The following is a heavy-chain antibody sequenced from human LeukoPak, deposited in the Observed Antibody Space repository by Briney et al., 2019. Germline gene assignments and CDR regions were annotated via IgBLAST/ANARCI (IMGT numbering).Heavy chain of an antibody. CDR2: ISSSGSII. CDR1: GFTFSDYY. V-gene: IGHV3-11*01. CDR3: ARDRFSGSYPLDY. J-gene: IGHJ4*02. D-gene: IGHD1-26*01. Sequence: GGSLRLSCAASGFTFSDYYMSWIRQAPGKGLEWVSYISSSGSIIYYADSVKGRFTISRDNAKNSLYLQMNSLRAEDTAVYYCARDRFSGSYPLDYWGQGTLVTVSS.